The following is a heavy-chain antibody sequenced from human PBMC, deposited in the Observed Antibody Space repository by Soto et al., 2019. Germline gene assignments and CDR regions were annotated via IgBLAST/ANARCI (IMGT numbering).Heavy chain of an antibody. CDR3: ARDTTPSL. CDR2: VYYSGST. J-gene: IGHJ4*02. CDR1: GASISSYY. V-gene: IGHV4-59*01. Sequence: QVQLQESGPGLVKPSETLSLTCTVSGASISSYYWSWIRQPPGKGLEWIGYVYYSGSTNYNPSLKXXVXLSVDTSKNQFSLKLSSVTAADTAMYSCARDTTPSLWGQGTLVTVSS. D-gene: IGHD1-1*01.